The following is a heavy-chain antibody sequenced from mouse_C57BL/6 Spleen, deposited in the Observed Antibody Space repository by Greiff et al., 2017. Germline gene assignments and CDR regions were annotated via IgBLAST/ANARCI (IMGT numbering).Heavy chain of an antibody. Sequence: VKLMESGAELVRPGTSVKVSCKASGYAFTNYLIEWVKQRPGQGLEWIGVINPGSGGTNYNEKFKGKATLTADKSSSTAYMQLSSLTSEDSAVYFCAREGVSYGSSYWFAYWGQGTMVTVSA. D-gene: IGHD1-1*01. CDR3: AREGVSYGSSYWFAY. V-gene: IGHV1-54*01. CDR2: INPGSGGT. J-gene: IGHJ3*01. CDR1: GYAFTNYL.